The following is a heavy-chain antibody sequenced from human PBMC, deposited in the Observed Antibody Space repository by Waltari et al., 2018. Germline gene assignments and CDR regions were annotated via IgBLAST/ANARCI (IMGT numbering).Heavy chain of an antibody. CDR1: GGPLSDYA. V-gene: IGHV1-69*05. CDR3: ARGVGDKNFFHY. Sequence: QVHLVQSGAEVKKPGSSVKVSCRASGGPLSDYAITWVRQAPGQGLEWRGGGPPICSEANYAKKFQGRVTSTTDASTNTAYLELTSLRSEDTAGYFCARGVGDKNFFHYWGQGTLVTVSS. D-gene: IGHD3-10*01. J-gene: IGHJ4*02. CDR2: GPPICSEA.